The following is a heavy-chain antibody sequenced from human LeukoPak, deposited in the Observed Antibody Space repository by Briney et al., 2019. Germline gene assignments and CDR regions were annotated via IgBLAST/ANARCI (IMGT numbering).Heavy chain of an antibody. V-gene: IGHV3-15*01. D-gene: IGHD3-22*01. Sequence: XASGFTFSNAWMXXVRQAPGKGXXGGGRIKSKTDGGTTDYAAPVKGRFTISRDDSKNTLYLQMNSLKTEDTAVYYCTTYDSSGYYFTHDYWGQGTLVTVSS. CDR1: GFTFSNAW. CDR2: IKSKTDGGTT. J-gene: IGHJ4*02. CDR3: TTYDSSGYYFTHDY.